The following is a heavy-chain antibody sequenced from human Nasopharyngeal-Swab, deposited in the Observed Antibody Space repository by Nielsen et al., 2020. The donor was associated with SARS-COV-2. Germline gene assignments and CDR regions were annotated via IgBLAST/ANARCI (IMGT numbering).Heavy chain of an antibody. CDR1: GFTFSNAW. D-gene: IGHD6-19*01. V-gene: IGHV3-15*01. J-gene: IGHJ6*03. CDR2: IKSKTDCGTT. CDR3: TTDPQQWLVEYYYYMDV. Sequence: GESLKISCAASGFTFSNAWMSWVRQAPGKGLEWVGRIKSKTDCGTTDYAAPVKGRFTISRDDSKNTLYLKMNSLKTEDTAVYYCTTDPQQWLVEYYYYMDVWGKGTTVTVSS.